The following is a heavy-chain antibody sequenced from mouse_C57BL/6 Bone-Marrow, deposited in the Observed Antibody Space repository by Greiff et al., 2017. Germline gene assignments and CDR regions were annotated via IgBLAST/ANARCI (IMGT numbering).Heavy chain of an antibody. J-gene: IGHJ2*01. Sequence: VQLQQSGAELVRPGASVKLSCTASGFNIKDDYMHWVKQRPEQGLEWIGWLDPENGDTEYASKFQGKATITADTSSNTAYLQLSSLTSEDTAVYYCTPITTVVATDYWGQGTTLTVSS. CDR2: LDPENGDT. CDR3: TPITTVVATDY. CDR1: GFNIKDDY. D-gene: IGHD1-1*01. V-gene: IGHV14-4*01.